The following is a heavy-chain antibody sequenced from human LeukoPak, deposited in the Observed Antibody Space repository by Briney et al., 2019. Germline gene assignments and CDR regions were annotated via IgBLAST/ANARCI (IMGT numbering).Heavy chain of an antibody. D-gene: IGHD1-26*01. CDR1: GFTLSSHG. CDR2: IWYDGSKE. J-gene: IGHJ4*02. Sequence: GGSLRLSCAAPGFTLSSHGMHWVRQAPGKGLEWVALIWYDGSKENYADSVKGRLTISRDMSKNTLNLQMNSLRVEDTAVFYCARDLSFGSLDFRGQGTLVTVSS. CDR3: ARDLSFGSLDF. V-gene: IGHV3-33*01.